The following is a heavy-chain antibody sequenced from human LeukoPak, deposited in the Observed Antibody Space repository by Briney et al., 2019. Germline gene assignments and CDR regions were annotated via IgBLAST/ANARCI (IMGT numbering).Heavy chain of an antibody. Sequence: GGSLRLSCAASGFTFSSYDMSWVRQAPGKGLEWVSGSSGSGGGTYYADSVKGRFTISRDNSKNTLYLQMNSLRAEDTAIYYCAKAGSIRFDYWGQGTLVTVSS. V-gene: IGHV3-23*01. CDR1: GFTFSSYD. D-gene: IGHD1-26*01. J-gene: IGHJ4*02. CDR3: AKAGSIRFDY. CDR2: SSGSGGGT.